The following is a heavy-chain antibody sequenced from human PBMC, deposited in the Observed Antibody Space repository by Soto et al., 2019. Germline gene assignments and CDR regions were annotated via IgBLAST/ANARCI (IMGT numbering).Heavy chain of an antibody. J-gene: IGHJ6*02. CDR1: GFTFSSYG. Sequence: QVQLVESGGGVVQPGRSLRLSCAASGFTFSSYGMHWVRQAPGKGLEWVAVIWYYGSNKYYADSVKGRFTISRDNSKNTLYLQMNSLRAEDTAVYYCARDAPTKEYCSGGSCYGDYYYGMDVWGQGTTVTVSS. D-gene: IGHD2-15*01. CDR3: ARDAPTKEYCSGGSCYGDYYYGMDV. V-gene: IGHV3-33*01. CDR2: IWYYGSNK.